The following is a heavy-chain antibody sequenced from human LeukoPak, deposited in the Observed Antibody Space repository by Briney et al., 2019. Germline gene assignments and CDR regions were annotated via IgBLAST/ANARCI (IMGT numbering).Heavy chain of an antibody. Sequence: ASVKVPCKASGYTFTGYYMHWVRQAPGQGLEWMGWINPNSGGTNYAQKFQGRVTMARDTSISTAYMELSRLRSDDTAVYYCARDWAPYDSSAFDIWGQGTMVTVSS. CDR1: GYTFTGYY. CDR2: INPNSGGT. J-gene: IGHJ3*02. D-gene: IGHD3-22*01. V-gene: IGHV1-2*02. CDR3: ARDWAPYDSSAFDI.